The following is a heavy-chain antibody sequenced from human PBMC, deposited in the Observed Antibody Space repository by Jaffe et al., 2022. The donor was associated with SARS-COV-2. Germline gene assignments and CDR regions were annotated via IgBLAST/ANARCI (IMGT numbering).Heavy chain of an antibody. D-gene: IGHD1-26*01. V-gene: IGHV3-74*03. CDR3: ASANYSGNYPLDN. CDR2: INSDGSSK. Sequence: EEQLVESGGGLVQPGGSLRLSCVASGFTLTSGWMHWVRQAPGKGPVWVSRINSDGSSKTYADSVKDRFTISRDNARNTLFLYMTSLRNEDTGLYYCASANYSGNYPLDNWGQGTLVTVSS. J-gene: IGHJ4*02. CDR1: GFTLTSGW.